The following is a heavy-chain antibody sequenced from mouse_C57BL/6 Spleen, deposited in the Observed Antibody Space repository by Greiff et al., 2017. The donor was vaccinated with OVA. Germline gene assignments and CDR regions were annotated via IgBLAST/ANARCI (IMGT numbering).Heavy chain of an antibody. D-gene: IGHD1-1*01. J-gene: IGHJ4*01. CDR1: GFTFSDYG. CDR2: ISSGSSTI. Sequence: EVQRVESGGGLVKPGGSLKLSCAASGFTFSDYGMHWVRQAPEKGLEWVAYISSGSSTIYYADTVKGRFTISRDNAKNTLFLQMTSLRSEDTAMYYCARDYGSSYVYAMDYWGQGTSVTVSS. V-gene: IGHV5-17*01. CDR3: ARDYGSSYVYAMDY.